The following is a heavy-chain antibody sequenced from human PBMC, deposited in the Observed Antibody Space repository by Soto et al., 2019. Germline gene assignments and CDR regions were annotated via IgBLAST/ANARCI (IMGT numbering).Heavy chain of an antibody. CDR2: ISAYNGNT. CDR3: ARDSTYRSSWYSSYYYYDGMDG. Sequence: QVQLVQSGAEVKKPGASVKVSCKASGYTFTSYGISWVRQAPGQGLEWMGWISAYNGNTNYAQKLQGRVTMTTDTSTSTAYMELRSLRSDDTAVYYCARDSTYRSSWYSSYYYYDGMDGWGQGTTVTVSS. D-gene: IGHD6-13*01. J-gene: IGHJ6*02. V-gene: IGHV1-18*04. CDR1: GYTFTSYG.